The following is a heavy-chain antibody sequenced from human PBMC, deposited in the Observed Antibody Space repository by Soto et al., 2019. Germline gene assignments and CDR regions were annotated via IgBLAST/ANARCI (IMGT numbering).Heavy chain of an antibody. CDR2: ISYDGSNK. J-gene: IGHJ4*02. V-gene: IGHV3-30-3*01. Sequence: QVQLVESGGGVVQPGRSLRLSCAASGFTFSSYAMHWVRQAPGKGLEWVAVISYDGSNKYYADAVKGRFTISRDNSKNPLYLPMNSLRAEDTAVYYCARVGTGTIGVVYFDYWGQGTLVTVSP. D-gene: IGHD1-7*01. CDR3: ARVGTGTIGVVYFDY. CDR1: GFTFSSYA.